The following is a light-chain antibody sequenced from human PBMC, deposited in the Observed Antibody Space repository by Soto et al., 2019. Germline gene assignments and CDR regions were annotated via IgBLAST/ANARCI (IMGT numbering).Light chain of an antibody. Sequence: EIVLTQSPGTLSSSPGERATLSCRASQTISSTFLAWYQQKPGQAPRLLIYGASSRATGIPDRFSGSGSGTDFSLTISRLEPEDFAVYYCQQYGSSPLFTFGPGTKVDFK. V-gene: IGKV3-20*01. CDR1: QTISSTF. CDR3: QQYGSSPLFT. J-gene: IGKJ3*01. CDR2: GAS.